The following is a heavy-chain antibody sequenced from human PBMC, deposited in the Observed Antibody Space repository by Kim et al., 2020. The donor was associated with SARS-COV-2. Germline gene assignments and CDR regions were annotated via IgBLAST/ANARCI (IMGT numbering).Heavy chain of an antibody. CDR3: ARAGYSSSWYGKAYYYGMDV. D-gene: IGHD6-13*01. J-gene: IGHJ6*02. Sequence: GGSLRLSCAASGFTFSSYEMNWVRQAPGKGLEWVSYISSSGSTIYYADSVKGRFTISRDNAKNSLYLQMNSLRAEDTAVYYCARAGYSSSWYGKAYYYGMDVWGQGTTVTVSS. CDR1: GFTFSSYE. CDR2: ISSSGSTI. V-gene: IGHV3-48*03.